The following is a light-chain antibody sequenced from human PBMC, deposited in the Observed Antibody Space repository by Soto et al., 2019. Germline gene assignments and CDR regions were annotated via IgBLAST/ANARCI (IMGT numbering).Light chain of an antibody. CDR3: QSYDSTLSARYV. Sequence: QSVLTQPTYVSGAPVQSITIPCPRRTGANGAGYDERWCQHRLGAAPTLRAFGNLNLPSGVPDRCSGSKSSPSASLAITGLEAEDEGDYYCQSYDSTLSARYVFGTGTKVTGL. CDR2: GNL. CDR1: TGANGAGYD. J-gene: IGLJ1*01. V-gene: IGLV1-40*01.